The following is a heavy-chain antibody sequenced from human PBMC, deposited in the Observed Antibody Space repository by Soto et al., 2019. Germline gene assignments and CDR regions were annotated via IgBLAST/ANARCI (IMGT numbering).Heavy chain of an antibody. CDR3: ARRDTSGFLRYFDN. D-gene: IGHD3-3*01. J-gene: IGHJ4*02. CDR1: GGTLSSFINYP. Sequence: QMQLVQSGAEVQKPGSSVKVSCKASGGTLSSFINYPINWVRQAPGQGLEWMGGIVPNVGTVNYAQKFQGRVTITADKSTGTAYMEVSSLRSEDTALYYCARRDTSGFLRYFDNWGQGTLVTVSS. V-gene: IGHV1-69*06. CDR2: IVPNVGTV.